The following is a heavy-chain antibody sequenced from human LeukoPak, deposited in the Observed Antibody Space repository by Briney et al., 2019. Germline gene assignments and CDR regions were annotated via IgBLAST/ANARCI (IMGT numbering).Heavy chain of an antibody. CDR3: AKDSGYDSSGYYYFPFDY. CDR2: ISGSGGST. D-gene: IGHD3-22*01. Sequence: PGGSLRLSCAASGFTFSSYAMSWVRQAPGKGLEWVSAISGSGGSTYYADSVKGRFTISRDNSKNTLYLQMNSLRAEDTAVYYCAKDSGYDSSGYYYFPFDYWGQGTLVTVSS. V-gene: IGHV3-23*01. J-gene: IGHJ4*02. CDR1: GFTFSSYA.